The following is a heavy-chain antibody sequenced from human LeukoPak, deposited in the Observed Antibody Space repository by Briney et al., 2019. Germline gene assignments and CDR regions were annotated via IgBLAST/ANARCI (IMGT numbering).Heavy chain of an antibody. V-gene: IGHV4-31*03. CDR3: ARGRLSYYDSSGDLDY. Sequence: SETLSLTCTVSGGSISSGGYYWSWIRQHPGKGLEWIGYIYYSGSTYYNPSLKSRVTISVDTSKNQFSLRLSSVTAADTAVYYCARGRLSYYDSSGDLDYWGQGTLVTVSS. CDR1: GGSISSGGYY. CDR2: IYYSGST. J-gene: IGHJ4*02. D-gene: IGHD3-22*01.